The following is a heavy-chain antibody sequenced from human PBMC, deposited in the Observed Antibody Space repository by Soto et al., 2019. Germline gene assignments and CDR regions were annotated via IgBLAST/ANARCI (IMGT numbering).Heavy chain of an antibody. D-gene: IGHD2-2*01. V-gene: IGHV3-23*01. CDR1: GFTFSSYA. Sequence: EVQLLESGGGLVQPGGSLRLSCAASGFTFSSYAMSWVRQAPGKGLEWVSAISGSGGSTYYADSVKGRFTISRDNSKNTLYLQMNSLRAEDTAVYYCARDSSIVVVVPAATNYYYYGMDVWGQGTTVTVSS. CDR2: ISGSGGST. CDR3: ARDSSIVVVVPAATNYYYYGMDV. J-gene: IGHJ6*02.